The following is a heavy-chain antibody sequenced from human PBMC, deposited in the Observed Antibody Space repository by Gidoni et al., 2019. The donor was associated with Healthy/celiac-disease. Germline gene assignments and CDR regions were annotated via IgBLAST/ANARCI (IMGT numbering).Heavy chain of an antibody. CDR1: GFTFSGSA. J-gene: IGHJ6*02. V-gene: IGHV3-73*01. Sequence: EVQLVESGGGLVQPGGSLKPSCAASGFTFSGSAMHWVRQASGKGLEWVGRIRSKANSYATAYAASVKGRFTISRDDSKNTAYLQMNSLKTEDTAVYYCTRLYYYDSSGYYYGMDVWGQGTTVTVSS. CDR3: TRLYYYDSSGYYYGMDV. CDR2: IRSKANSYAT. D-gene: IGHD3-22*01.